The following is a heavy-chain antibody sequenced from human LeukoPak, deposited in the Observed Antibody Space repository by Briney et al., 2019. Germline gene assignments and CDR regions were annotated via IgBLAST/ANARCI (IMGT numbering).Heavy chain of an antibody. CDR1: GGSFSGYY. V-gene: IGHV4-34*01. D-gene: IGHD3-10*01. Sequence: SETLSLTCAVYGGSFSGYYWSWIRQPPGKGLEWIGEINHSGSTNYNPSLKSRVTISLDTSKKQFSLKLSSVTAADTAVYYCARHTYYYGSNLNFDYWGQGTLVTVSS. CDR2: INHSGST. CDR3: ARHTYYYGSNLNFDY. J-gene: IGHJ4*02.